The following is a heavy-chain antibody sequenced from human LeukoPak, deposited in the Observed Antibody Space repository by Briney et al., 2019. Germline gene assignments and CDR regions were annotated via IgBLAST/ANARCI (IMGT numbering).Heavy chain of an antibody. D-gene: IGHD6-13*01. Sequence: GASVKVSCKASGYTFTSYGISWVRQAPGQGLEWMGWISAYNGNTNYPQELQDRVTMTTDTSTSTVYMELRSLRSDDTAVYYCARDWGTAAAEKIDYWGQGTLVTVSS. CDR1: GYTFTSYG. CDR3: ARDWGTAAAEKIDY. V-gene: IGHV1-18*04. CDR2: ISAYNGNT. J-gene: IGHJ4*02.